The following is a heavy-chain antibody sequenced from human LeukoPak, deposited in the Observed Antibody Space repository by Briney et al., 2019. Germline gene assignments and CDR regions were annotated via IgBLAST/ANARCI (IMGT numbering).Heavy chain of an antibody. D-gene: IGHD3-3*01. J-gene: IGHJ3*02. CDR3: ARVGSIFGVVITDAFDI. CDR2: NYTSGST. Sequence: SETLSLTCTVSGGAISSYYWSWIRQPAGKGLGWIGRNYTSGSTNSKPSLKSRVTIAVATSKNQFSLKLSSVSAVDTAVYCCARVGSIFGVVITDAFDISGQGAMVTVSS. V-gene: IGHV4-4*07. CDR1: GGAISSYY.